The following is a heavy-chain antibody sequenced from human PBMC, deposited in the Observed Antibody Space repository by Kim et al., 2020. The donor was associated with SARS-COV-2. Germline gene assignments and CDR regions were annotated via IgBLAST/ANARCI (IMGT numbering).Heavy chain of an antibody. CDR2: ISYDGSNK. D-gene: IGHD2-15*01. CDR1: GFTFSSYG. CDR3: ARDKRMDY. V-gene: IGHV3-33*05. Sequence: GGSLRLSCAASGFTFSSYGMHWVRQAPGKGLEWVAVISYDGSNKYYADSVKGRFTISRDNSKNTLYLQMNSLRAEDTAVYYCARDKRMDYWGQGTLVTVSS. J-gene: IGHJ4*02.